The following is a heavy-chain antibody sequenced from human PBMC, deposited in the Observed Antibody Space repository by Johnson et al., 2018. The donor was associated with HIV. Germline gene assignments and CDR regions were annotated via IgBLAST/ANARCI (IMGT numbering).Heavy chain of an antibody. V-gene: IGHV3-30-3*02. CDR2: LRYDGSEK. D-gene: IGHD2-15*01. Sequence: MKWVRQTPGMGLEWVAVLRYDGSEKKYADSVKGRFTISRDNSKNTLYLQMNSLRAEDTAVYYCAKEQLLRAFDIWGQGTMVTVSS. J-gene: IGHJ3*02. CDR3: AKEQLLRAFDI.